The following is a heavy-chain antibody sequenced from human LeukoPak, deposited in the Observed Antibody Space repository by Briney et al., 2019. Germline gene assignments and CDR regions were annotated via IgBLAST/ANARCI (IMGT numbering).Heavy chain of an antibody. J-gene: IGHJ4*02. Sequence: PGGSLRLSCAASGFTFSSYWMTWVRQAPGKGLEWVATIKHDGSEDYYLDSVKGRFTISRDNAKSSMWLQMSSLRAEDTAAYYCAKFAQRYCSGGSCHPFDYWGQGTLVTVSS. D-gene: IGHD2-15*01. CDR3: AKFAQRYCSGGSCHPFDY. V-gene: IGHV3-7*03. CDR2: IKHDGSED. CDR1: GFTFSSYW.